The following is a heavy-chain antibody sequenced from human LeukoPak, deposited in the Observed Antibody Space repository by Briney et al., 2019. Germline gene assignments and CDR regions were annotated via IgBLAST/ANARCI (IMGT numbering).Heavy chain of an antibody. J-gene: IGHJ4*02. Sequence: SVKVSCKASGGTFSSYAISWVRQAPGQGPEWMGRIIPIFGTANYAQKFQGRVTITTDESTSTAYMELSSLRSEDTAVYYCARTDTAMEIDYWGQGTLVTVSS. V-gene: IGHV1-69*05. D-gene: IGHD5-18*01. CDR1: GGTFSSYA. CDR3: ARTDTAMEIDY. CDR2: IIPIFGTA.